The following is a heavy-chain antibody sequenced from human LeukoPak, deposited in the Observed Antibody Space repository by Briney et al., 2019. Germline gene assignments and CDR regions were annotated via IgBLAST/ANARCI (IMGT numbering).Heavy chain of an antibody. CDR3: ATCPRYSSSPPFDD. V-gene: IGHV1-2*02. CDR2: INPNTGGT. D-gene: IGHD6-19*01. Sequence: ASVKVSCKASGYTFTGYYMHWGRQAPGQGLEWMGWINPNTGGTNYAQKFQSRGTMTRDTTISTAYMELSKLTSDDTAVYYCATCPRYSSSPPFDDWGQGTMVSVSS. CDR1: GYTFTGYY. J-gene: IGHJ4*02.